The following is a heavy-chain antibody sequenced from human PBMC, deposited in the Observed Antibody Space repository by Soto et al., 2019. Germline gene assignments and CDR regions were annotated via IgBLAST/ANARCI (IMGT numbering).Heavy chain of an antibody. D-gene: IGHD2-2*01. CDR1: GYTFTSYA. CDR2: INAGNGNT. CDR3: ARDKRVVVPAAMGY. J-gene: IGHJ4*02. Sequence: QVQLVQSGAEVKKPGASVKVSCKASGYTFTSYAMHWVRQAPGQRLEWMGWINAGNGNTKYSQKFQGRVTITRDTSASTAYMELSSLRSEDTAVYYCARDKRVVVPAAMGYWGQGTLVTVSS. V-gene: IGHV1-3*01.